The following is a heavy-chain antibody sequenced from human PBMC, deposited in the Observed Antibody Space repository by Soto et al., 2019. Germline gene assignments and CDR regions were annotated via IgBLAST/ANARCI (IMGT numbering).Heavy chain of an antibody. CDR3: ATWHEREHAYDV. D-gene: IGHD1-1*01. CDR2: FYSGGST. V-gene: IGHV3-53*01. Sequence: EVQLVESGGGLIQAGGSLRLSCEAFGFTVSTNYMSWVRQTPGKGLEWVSVFYSGGSTFYADSVKGRFTISRDNSRNTLYLQMRSLRAEDTAVYYCATWHEREHAYDVWGQGTTVTVSS. CDR1: GFTVSTNY. J-gene: IGHJ3*01.